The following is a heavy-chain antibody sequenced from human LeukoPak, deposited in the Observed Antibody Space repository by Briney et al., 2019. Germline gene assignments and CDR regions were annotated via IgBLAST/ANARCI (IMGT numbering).Heavy chain of an antibody. CDR2: ISSSGSTI. Sequence: SCKVSGYTLTELSMNWVRQAPGKGLEWVSYISSSGSTIYYADSVKGRFTISRDNAKNSLYLQMSSLRAEDTAVYYCAELGITMIGGVWGKGTTVTISS. V-gene: IGHV3-11*04. CDR3: AELGITMIGGV. D-gene: IGHD3-10*02. J-gene: IGHJ6*04. CDR1: GYTLTELS.